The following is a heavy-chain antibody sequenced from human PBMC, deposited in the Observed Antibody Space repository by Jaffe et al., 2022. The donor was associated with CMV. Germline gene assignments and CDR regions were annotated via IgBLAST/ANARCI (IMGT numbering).Heavy chain of an antibody. CDR1: GGSISSSSYY. V-gene: IGHV4-39*01. J-gene: IGHJ5*02. Sequence: QLQLQESGPGLVKPSETLSLTCTVSGGSISSSSYYWGWIRQPPGKGLEWIGSIYYSGSTYYNPSLKSRVTISVDTSKNQFSLKLSSVTAADTAVYYCARLIWAAGTGLSWFDPWGQGTLVTVSS. D-gene: IGHD6-13*01. CDR3: ARLIWAAGTGLSWFDP. CDR2: IYYSGST.